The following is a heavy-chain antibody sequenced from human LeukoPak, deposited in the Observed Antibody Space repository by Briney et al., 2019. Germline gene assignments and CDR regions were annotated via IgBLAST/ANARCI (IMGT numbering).Heavy chain of an antibody. CDR2: INHSGST. CDR3: AREINAFDI. J-gene: IGHJ3*02. V-gene: IGHV4-34*01. CDR1: GGSFSGYY. Sequence: KPSETLSLTCAVYGGSFSGYYWSWIRQPPGKGLEWIGEINHSGSTNYNPSLKSRVTISVDTSKNQFSLKLSSVTAADTAVYYCAREINAFDIWGQGTMVTVSS.